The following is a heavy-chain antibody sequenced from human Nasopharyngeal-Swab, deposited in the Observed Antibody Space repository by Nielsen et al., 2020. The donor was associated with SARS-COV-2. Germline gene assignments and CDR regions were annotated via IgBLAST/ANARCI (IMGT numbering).Heavy chain of an antibody. CDR3: ARASAGNYDFWSGPTFDY. D-gene: IGHD3-3*01. CDR2: ISSSSSYI. V-gene: IGHV3-21*01. Sequence: WIRQPPGKGLEWVSSISSSSSYIYYAGSVKGRFTISRDNAKNSLYLQMNSLRAEDTAVYYCARASAGNYDFWSGPTFDYWGQGTLVTVSS. J-gene: IGHJ4*02.